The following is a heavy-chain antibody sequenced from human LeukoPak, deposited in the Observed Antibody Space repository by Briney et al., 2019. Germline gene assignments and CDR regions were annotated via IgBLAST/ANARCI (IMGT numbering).Heavy chain of an antibody. J-gene: IGHJ4*02. Sequence: SVKVSCKASGGTFSSYAISWVRQAPGQGLEWMGGIIPIFGTANYAQKFQGRVAITTDESTSTAYMELSSLRSEDTAVYYCARDRGYSYGLDYWGQGTLVTVSS. CDR3: ARDRGYSYGLDY. D-gene: IGHD5-18*01. CDR2: IIPIFGTA. V-gene: IGHV1-69*05. CDR1: GGTFSSYA.